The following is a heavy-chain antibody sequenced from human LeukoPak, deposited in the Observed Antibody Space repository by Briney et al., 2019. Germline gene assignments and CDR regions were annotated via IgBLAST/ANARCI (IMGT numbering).Heavy chain of an antibody. J-gene: IGHJ4*02. Sequence: GSLRLSCAASGFAFTDSYMNWVRQAPGKGLAWISFISSSSTMYYADSVKGRFTISRDNAKNSLYLQMNSLRAEDTAVYYCVRPDYYYGAGSYGGDYWGQGTLVTVSS. D-gene: IGHD3-10*01. CDR1: GFAFTDSY. CDR2: ISSSSTM. V-gene: IGHV3-69-1*01. CDR3: VRPDYYYGAGSYGGDY.